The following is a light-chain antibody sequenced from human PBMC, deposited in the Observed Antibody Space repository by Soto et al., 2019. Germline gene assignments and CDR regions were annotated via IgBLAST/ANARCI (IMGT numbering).Light chain of an antibody. CDR1: SSDVGGYNY. CDR3: TAYAGSNNI. V-gene: IGLV2-8*01. Sequence: QSALTQPPSASASPGQSVTISCTGTSSDVGGYNYVSWYQQHPGKAPKLMIYEVNKRPSGVPDRFSGSKSGNTASLTVSGLQAGDEADYYCTAYAGSNNIFGGGTKLTVL. J-gene: IGLJ2*01. CDR2: EVN.